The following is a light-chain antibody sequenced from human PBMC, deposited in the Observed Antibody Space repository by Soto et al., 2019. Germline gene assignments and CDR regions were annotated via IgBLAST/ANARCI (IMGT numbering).Light chain of an antibody. V-gene: IGLV2-8*01. J-gene: IGLJ1*01. CDR1: VSDVGGYNY. CDR3: MSYAGGNRFV. CDR2: QVS. Sequence: QSALPQPPSASGSPGQSVTISCAGTVSDVGGYNYVSWYQQHPGKVPQLMIYQVSKRPSGVPDRFSASKSDTTASLTISGLQAEDEGDYYCMSYAGGNRFVFGTGTKVTVL.